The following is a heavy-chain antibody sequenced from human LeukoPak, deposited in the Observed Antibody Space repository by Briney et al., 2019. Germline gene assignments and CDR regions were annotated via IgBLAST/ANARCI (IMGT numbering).Heavy chain of an antibody. CDR1: GFTFSSYY. J-gene: IGHJ3*02. CDR2: ISRSSSTI. Sequence: PGGSLRLSCAGSGFTFSSYYMIWVRQAPGKGLEWVSYISRSSSTIYYADSAKGRFTISRDNAKNSLYLQMNSLRDEDTAVYYCARDQFYAFDIWGQGTMVTVSS. CDR3: ARDQFYAFDI. V-gene: IGHV3-48*02.